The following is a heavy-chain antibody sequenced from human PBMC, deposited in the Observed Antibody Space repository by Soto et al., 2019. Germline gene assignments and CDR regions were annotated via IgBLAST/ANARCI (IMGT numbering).Heavy chain of an antibody. CDR1: GDSFNDYY. CDR3: ARESGGATATLDYYYFYMDV. D-gene: IGHD5-12*01. CDR2: INPNSGVT. J-gene: IGHJ6*03. V-gene: IGHV1-2*04. Sequence: QVQLVQSGAEGRKPGASVTVSCRSSGDSFNDYYIHWVRQAPGQGLEWMGWINPNSGVTKYAQKFQGWVSMTRDTSIRTVYMQLSRLRSDDTAVYYCARESGGATATLDYYYFYMDVWGTGTTVTVSS.